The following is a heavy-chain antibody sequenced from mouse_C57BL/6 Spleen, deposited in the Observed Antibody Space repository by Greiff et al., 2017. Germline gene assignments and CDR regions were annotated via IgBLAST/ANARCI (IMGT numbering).Heavy chain of an antibody. J-gene: IGHJ4*01. CDR3: ARGYSNYEGYAMDY. D-gene: IGHD2-5*01. CDR1: GYTFTNYW. CDR2: IYPGGGYT. Sequence: VQLQQSGAELVRPGTSVKMSCKASGYTFTNYWIGWAKQRPGHGLEWIGDIYPGGGYTTYNEKFKGKATLTADKSSSPAYMQFSSLTSEDSAIYYCARGYSNYEGYAMDYWGQGTSVTVSS. V-gene: IGHV1-63*01.